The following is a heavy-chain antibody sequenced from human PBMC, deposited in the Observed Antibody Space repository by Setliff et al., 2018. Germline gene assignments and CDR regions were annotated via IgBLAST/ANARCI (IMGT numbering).Heavy chain of an antibody. D-gene: IGHD3-3*01. CDR2: INPNSGGT. Sequence: VSVKVSCKASGYTFTSYAMNWVRQAPGQGLEWMGWINPNSGGTNYAQKFQGWVTMTRDTSISTAYMELSRLRSDDTAVYYCARGRDFWSGYLVYWGQGTLVTVSS. J-gene: IGHJ4*02. CDR3: ARGRDFWSGYLVY. V-gene: IGHV1-2*04. CDR1: GYTFTSYA.